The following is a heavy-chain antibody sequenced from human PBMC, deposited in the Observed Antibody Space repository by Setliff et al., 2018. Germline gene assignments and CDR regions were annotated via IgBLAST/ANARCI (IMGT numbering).Heavy chain of an antibody. J-gene: IGHJ4*02. V-gene: IGHV1-69*13. Sequence: ASVKVSCKASGGTFSSYVISWVRQAPGQGLEWMGGIIPIFPSPKYAQKFQGRVTITADESTSTAYMELSSLRFEDTAVYYCARSRGTWGTSFGYWGLGTLVTVSS. CDR2: IIPIFPSP. CDR1: GGTFSSYV. CDR3: ARSRGTWGTSFGY. D-gene: IGHD3-16*01.